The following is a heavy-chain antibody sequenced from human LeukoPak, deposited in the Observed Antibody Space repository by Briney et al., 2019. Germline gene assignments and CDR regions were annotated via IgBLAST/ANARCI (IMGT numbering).Heavy chain of an antibody. J-gene: IGHJ5*02. CDR1: GGSISSRSYY. Sequence: SGTLSLTCTVSGGSISSRSYYWGWLRQPPGKGGEWIGSIYYSGSTYYNPSLKSRVTISVETSKNQLSLKLSSVTAADTAVYYCARHSDWFDPWGQGTLVTVSS. V-gene: IGHV4-39*01. D-gene: IGHD1-26*01. CDR3: ARHSDWFDP. CDR2: IYYSGST.